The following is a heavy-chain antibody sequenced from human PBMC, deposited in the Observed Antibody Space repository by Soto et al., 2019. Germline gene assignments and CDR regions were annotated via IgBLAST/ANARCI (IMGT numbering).Heavy chain of an antibody. CDR1: GGSISSYY. CDR2: IYYSGST. CDR3: ARAVVATITWHYYYMDG. V-gene: IGHV4-59*01. Sequence: SETLSLTCTVSGGSISSYYWSWIRQPPGKGLEWIGYIYYSGSTNYNPSLKSRVTISVDTSKNQFSLKLSSVTAADTAVYYCARAVVATITWHYYYMDGWGKGTTVTVSS. J-gene: IGHJ6*03. D-gene: IGHD5-12*01.